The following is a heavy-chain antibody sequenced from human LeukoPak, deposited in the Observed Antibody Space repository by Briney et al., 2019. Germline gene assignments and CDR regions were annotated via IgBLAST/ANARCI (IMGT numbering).Heavy chain of an antibody. CDR1: GFTFSSYA. J-gene: IGHJ6*03. V-gene: IGHV3-23*01. Sequence: GGSLRLSCAASGFTFSSYAMSWVRQAPGKGLEWVSAISGSGGGTYYADSVKGRFTISRDNSKNTLYLQMNNLRAEDTAVYYCAKGPPLGYYYMDVWGKGTTVTVSS. CDR2: ISGSGGGT. CDR3: AKGPPLGYYYMDV.